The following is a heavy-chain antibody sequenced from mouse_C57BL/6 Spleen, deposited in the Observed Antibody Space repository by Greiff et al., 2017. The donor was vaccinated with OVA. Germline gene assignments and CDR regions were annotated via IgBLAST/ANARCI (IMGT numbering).Heavy chain of an antibody. D-gene: IGHD1-1*01. V-gene: IGHV1-9*01. J-gene: IGHJ2*01. CDR1: GYTFTGYW. CDR3: ARETTVVADY. Sequence: VQLLESGAELMKPGASVKLSCKASGYTFTGYWMQWVKQRPGHGLEWIGEILPSSGCTNYNQKFKGKATFTADTSSNTAYMQLSSLTAEDSAICYCARETTVVADYWGQGTTLTVSS. CDR2: ILPSSGCT.